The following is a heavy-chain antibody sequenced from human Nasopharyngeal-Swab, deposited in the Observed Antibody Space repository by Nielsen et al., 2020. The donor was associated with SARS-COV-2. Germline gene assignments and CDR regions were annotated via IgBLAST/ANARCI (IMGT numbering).Heavy chain of an antibody. CDR1: DVSITSQY. CDR2: ISHNSGT. CDR3: AKEGATGWFDP. Sequence: SETLSLTCTVSDVSITSQYSSWIRQPAGKGLEWIGYISHNSGTSYNPSLKHRVTMFMDTSKNQFSLRLRSVTAADTAVYYCAKEGATGWFDPWGQGTLVTVSS. V-gene: IGHV4-59*11. J-gene: IGHJ5*02.